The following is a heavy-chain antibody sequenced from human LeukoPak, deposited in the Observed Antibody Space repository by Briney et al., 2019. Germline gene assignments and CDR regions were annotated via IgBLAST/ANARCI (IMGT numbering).Heavy chain of an antibody. CDR1: GASITSYY. D-gene: IGHD3-10*01. V-gene: IGHV4-59*01. CDR3: AREGAYGSGSYFVY. Sequence: SETLSLTCTVSGASITSYYWSWIRQSPGKGLEWIGYIYYTGTTNYNPSLKSRVTMSVDTSKNQFSLKLSSVTAADTAIYYCAREGAYGSGSYFVYWGQGTLVTVSS. J-gene: IGHJ4*02. CDR2: IYYTGTT.